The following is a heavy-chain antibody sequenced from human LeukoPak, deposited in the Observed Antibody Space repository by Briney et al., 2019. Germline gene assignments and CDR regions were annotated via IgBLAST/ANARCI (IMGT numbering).Heavy chain of an antibody. CDR1: GGSISSYY. V-gene: IGHV4-4*09. D-gene: IGHD1-26*01. Sequence: SETLSLTCTVSGGSISSYYWSWIRQPPGKGLEWIGYIYTSGGTNYNPSLKSRVTISVDTSKNQFSLKRSSVTAANTAVYYWARLEGGSYPDYWGQGTLVTVSS. J-gene: IGHJ4*02. CDR2: IYTSGGT. CDR3: ARLEGGSYPDY.